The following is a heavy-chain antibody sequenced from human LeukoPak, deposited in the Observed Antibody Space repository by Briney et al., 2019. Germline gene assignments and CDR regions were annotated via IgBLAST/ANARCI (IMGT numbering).Heavy chain of an antibody. CDR1: RGSISNYY. Sequence: SEPLSLTCTVSRGSISNYYWGWIRQPPGKGLEWIGFFSYSGSTNYNPSLKSRVTISVEKLKNKFSLKLIKLNSVNAADESCARCGDSSGYEIFDNSGQGTLVTVSS. J-gene: IGHJ4*02. CDR3: ARCGDSSGYEIFDN. CDR2: FSYSGST. D-gene: IGHD3-22*01. V-gene: IGHV4-59*01.